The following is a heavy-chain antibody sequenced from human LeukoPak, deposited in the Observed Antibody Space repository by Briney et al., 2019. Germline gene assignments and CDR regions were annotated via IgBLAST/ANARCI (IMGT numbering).Heavy chain of an antibody. V-gene: IGHV3-30*18. D-gene: IGHD3-22*01. Sequence: GGSLRLSCAASGFTFSSYGMHWVRQAPGKGLEWVAVISYDGSNKYYADSVKGRFTISRDNSKNTLYLQMSSLRAEDTAVYYCAKALYYYDSSGYYYRSGSVDYWGQGTLVTVSS. CDR3: AKALYYYDSSGYYYRSGSVDY. CDR1: GFTFSSYG. CDR2: ISYDGSNK. J-gene: IGHJ4*02.